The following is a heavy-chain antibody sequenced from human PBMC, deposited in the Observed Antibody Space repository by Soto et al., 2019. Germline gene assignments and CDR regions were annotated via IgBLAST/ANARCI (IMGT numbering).Heavy chain of an antibody. J-gene: IGHJ4*02. CDR2: IKEDGSEK. Sequence: PGGSLRLSXAASGFTFSSYTMTWVRQAPGKGLEWVANIKEDGSEKHYVDSVKGRFTISRDNAKNSLYLQMNSLRVEDTAVYFCSRDVVVGAKALNYWGQGALVTVSS. V-gene: IGHV3-7*01. CDR3: SRDVVVGAKALNY. CDR1: GFTFSSYT. D-gene: IGHD2-15*01.